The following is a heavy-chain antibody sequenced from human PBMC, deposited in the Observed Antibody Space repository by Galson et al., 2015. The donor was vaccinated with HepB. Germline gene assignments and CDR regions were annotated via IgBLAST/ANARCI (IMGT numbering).Heavy chain of an antibody. J-gene: IGHJ4*02. V-gene: IGHV5-51*01. CDR3: ARPYAFSGSFHFDY. Sequence: QSGAEVKNPGDSLKISCKGSGYTFTNYWIGWVRQMPGKGLEWMGILYPGGSEIRYSPSFQGQVTISADNSNSTAYLQWNNLQASDTAIYYFARPYAFSGSFHFDYWGQGILVTVST. D-gene: IGHD5-12*01. CDR2: LYPGGSEI. CDR1: GYTFTNYW.